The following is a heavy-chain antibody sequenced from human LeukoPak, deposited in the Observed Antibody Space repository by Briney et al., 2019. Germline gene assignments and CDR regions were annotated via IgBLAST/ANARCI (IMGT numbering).Heavy chain of an antibody. D-gene: IGHD3-10*01. CDR1: GGSISNHY. J-gene: IGHJ4*02. CDR2: IYYSGST. V-gene: IGHV4-59*11. CDR3: ASQRGAGTYFDY. Sequence: SETLSLTCTVSGGSISNHYWSWIRQPPGKGLEWIGYIYYSGSTNYNPSLKSRVTISVDTSRNQFSLKLSSVTAADTAVYYCASQRGAGTYFDYWGQGTLVTVSS.